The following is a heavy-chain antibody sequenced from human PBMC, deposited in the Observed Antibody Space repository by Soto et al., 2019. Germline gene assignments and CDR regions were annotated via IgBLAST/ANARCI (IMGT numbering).Heavy chain of an antibody. V-gene: IGHV5-51*01. CDR1: GSSFTSYW. Sequence: GESLKISCKGSGSSFTSYWIGWVRQMPGKGLEWMGIIYPGDSDTRYSPSFQGQVTISADKSISTAYLQWSSLKASDTAMYYCARTPSEYSGYDSTGYWGQGTLVTVSS. CDR2: IYPGDSDT. CDR3: ARTPSEYSGYDSTGY. J-gene: IGHJ4*02. D-gene: IGHD5-12*01.